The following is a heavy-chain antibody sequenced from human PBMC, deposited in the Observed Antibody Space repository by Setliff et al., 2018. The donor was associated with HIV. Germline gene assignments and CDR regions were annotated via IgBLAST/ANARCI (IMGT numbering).Heavy chain of an antibody. CDR1: GGSFSDYY. CDR2: INHRGST. J-gene: IGHJ4*02. V-gene: IGHV4-34*01. D-gene: IGHD6-13*01. CDR3: ARESPSSSWFYFDF. Sequence: SEALSLTCAVYGGSFSDYYWTWIRQSPGKGLEWIGEINHRGSTNYNPSLKSRVTVSVDTSKNQFSLKLGSVTAADTAVYYCARESPSSSWFYFDFWGQGTLVTVSS.